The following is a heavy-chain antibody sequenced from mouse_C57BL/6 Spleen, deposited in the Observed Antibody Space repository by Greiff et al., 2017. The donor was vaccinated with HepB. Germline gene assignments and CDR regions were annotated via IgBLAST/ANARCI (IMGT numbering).Heavy chain of an antibody. D-gene: IGHD2-1*01. V-gene: IGHV5-16*01. CDR3: ARRGYYGNYVGYFDV. Sequence: EVKVVESEGGLVQPGSSMKLSCTASGFTFSDYYMAWVHQVPEKGLEWVANINYDGSSTYYLDSLKSRFIISRDNAKNILYLQMSSLKSEDTATYYCARRGYYGNYVGYFDVWGTGTTVTVSS. CDR1: GFTFSDYY. J-gene: IGHJ1*03. CDR2: INYDGSST.